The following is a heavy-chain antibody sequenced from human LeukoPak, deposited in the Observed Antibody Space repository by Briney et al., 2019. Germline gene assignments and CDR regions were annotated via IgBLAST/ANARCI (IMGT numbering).Heavy chain of an antibody. Sequence: ASVKVSCKASGYTFTTYAMHWVRQAPGQRLEWMGWINAGNGNTKYSQKFQGRVTITRDTSASTAYIELSSLRSEDTGVYHCSRDVRGITLFVELHLHHWPQGPLVPLPS. CDR1: GYTFTTYA. V-gene: IGHV1-3*01. CDR3: SRDVRGITLFVELHLHH. J-gene: IGHJ1*01. D-gene: IGHD3-9*01. CDR2: INAGNGNT.